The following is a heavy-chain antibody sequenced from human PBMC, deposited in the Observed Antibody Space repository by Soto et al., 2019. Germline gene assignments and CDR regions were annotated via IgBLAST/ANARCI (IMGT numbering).Heavy chain of an antibody. CDR2: ISRSGSTI. V-gene: IGHV3-48*03. J-gene: IGHJ2*01. CDR1: VLTCSSYE. Sequence: GWSLRLSCAASVLTCSSYEMNWVRQAPGKGLEWVSYISRSGSTIYYADSVKGRVTISRDNAKNSLYLQMNSLRAEDTAVYYCARDGRIRRPDWYFDLWGRGTLVTVSS. CDR3: ARDGRIRRPDWYFDL. D-gene: IGHD2-15*01.